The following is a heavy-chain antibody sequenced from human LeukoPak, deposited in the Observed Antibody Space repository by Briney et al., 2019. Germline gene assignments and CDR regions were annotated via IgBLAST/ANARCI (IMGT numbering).Heavy chain of an antibody. CDR2: IYYSGSA. J-gene: IGHJ4*02. D-gene: IGHD3-10*01. Sequence: SQTLSLTCTVSGASISSGGYYWGWIRQHPGKGLEWIGYIYYSGSAFYNPSLKSRVTISVDTSKKQFSLKLSSVTAADTAVYYCARLREYYGSGSYFDYWGQGTLVTVSS. V-gene: IGHV4-31*03. CDR3: ARLREYYGSGSYFDY. CDR1: GASISSGGYY.